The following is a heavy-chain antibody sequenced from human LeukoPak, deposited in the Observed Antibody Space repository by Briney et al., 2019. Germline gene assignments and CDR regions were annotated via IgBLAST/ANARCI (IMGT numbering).Heavy chain of an antibody. CDR3: AREFHDSSGYYYSHLDY. CDR1: GYTFTGYY. D-gene: IGHD3-22*01. CDR2: INPNSGGT. J-gene: IGHJ4*02. Sequence: ASVKVSCKASGYTFTGYYMHWVRQAPGQGLEWMGRINPNSGGTNYAQKFQGRVTMTRDTSISTAYMELSRLRSDDTAVYYCAREFHDSSGYYYSHLDYWGQGTLVTVSS. V-gene: IGHV1-2*06.